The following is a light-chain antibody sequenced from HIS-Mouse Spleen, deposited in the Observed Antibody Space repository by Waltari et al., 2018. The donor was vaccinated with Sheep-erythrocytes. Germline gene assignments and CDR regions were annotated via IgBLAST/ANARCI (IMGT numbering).Light chain of an antibody. V-gene: IGLV2-14*03. Sequence: QSALTQPASVSGSPGQSITISCTGTSSDVGGYNYVSWYQQHPGKAPKHMIYDVSNRLSGVSNRFSGSKSGNTASLTISGLQAEDEADYYCSSYTSSSTWVFGGGTKLTVL. CDR1: SSDVGGYNY. CDR2: DVS. CDR3: SSYTSSSTWV. J-gene: IGLJ3*02.